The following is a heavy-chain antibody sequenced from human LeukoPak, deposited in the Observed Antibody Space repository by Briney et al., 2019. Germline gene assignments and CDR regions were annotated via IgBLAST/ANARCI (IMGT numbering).Heavy chain of an antibody. CDR1: GFTFSSYG. CDR3: TTLRPYIQPR. J-gene: IGHJ3*01. D-gene: IGHD5-18*01. Sequence: GSLRLSCAASGFTFSSYGMHWVRQAPGKGLEWVAVISYDGSNKYYADSVKGRFTISRDNSKNTLYLQMNSLKTEDTAVYYCTTLRPYIQPRWGQGTMVTVSS. CDR2: ISYDGSNK. V-gene: IGHV3-30*03.